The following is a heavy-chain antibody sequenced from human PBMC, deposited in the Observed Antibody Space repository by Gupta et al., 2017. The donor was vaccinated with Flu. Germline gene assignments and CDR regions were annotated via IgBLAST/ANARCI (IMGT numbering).Heavy chain of an antibody. J-gene: IGHJ4*02. CDR1: GCSINGYY. CDR2: IYYSGRT. Sequence: QVQLQESGPGLVKPSETLSLTCTVSGCSINGYYCGWIRQPPGKGLEWIGYIYYSGRTKYNPSLKSRVAMSVDTSQNHFSLKMNSVTAADTAVYYCARYDSGGYSLEYWGQGTLVTVSS. D-gene: IGHD3-22*01. V-gene: IGHV4-59*01. CDR3: ARYDSGGYSLEY.